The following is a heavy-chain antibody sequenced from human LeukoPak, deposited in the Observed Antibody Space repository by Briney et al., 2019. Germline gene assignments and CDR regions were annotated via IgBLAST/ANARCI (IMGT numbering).Heavy chain of an antibody. CDR2: VYYSGNT. CDR3: ARVPTNGYDSSGYYSSNYYYYMDV. Sequence: PSETLSLTCTVSGGSISSSNYYWGWIRQPPGKGLECIGSVYYSGNTYYNPSLKSRVTISVDTSKNQFSLKLSSVTAADTAVYYCARVPTNGYDSSGYYSSNYYYYMDVWGKGTTVTVSS. D-gene: IGHD3-22*01. V-gene: IGHV4-39*07. J-gene: IGHJ6*03. CDR1: GGSISSSNYY.